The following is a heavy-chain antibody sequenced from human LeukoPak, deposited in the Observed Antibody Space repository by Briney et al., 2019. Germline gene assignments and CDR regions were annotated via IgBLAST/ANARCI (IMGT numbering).Heavy chain of an antibody. Sequence: SETLSLTSILSVGSATYSYWSCIRETPGKGREWVGYFYYSGSTDYNPSLKSRVTISVDTSKNQLSLKLSSVTAADTAVYYCARNLYDSSGSMGIYTFDYWGQGTLVTVSS. CDR1: VGSATYSY. V-gene: IGHV4-59*02. D-gene: IGHD3-22*01. CDR2: FYYSGST. CDR3: ARNLYDSSGSMGIYTFDY. J-gene: IGHJ4*02.